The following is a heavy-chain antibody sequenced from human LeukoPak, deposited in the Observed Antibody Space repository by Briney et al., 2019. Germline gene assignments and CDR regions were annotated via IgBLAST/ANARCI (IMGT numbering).Heavy chain of an antibody. D-gene: IGHD1-7*01. CDR2: IYHSGNT. CDR1: GFTISSYY. J-gene: IGHJ4*02. V-gene: IGHV3-66*02. Sequence: PGGSLRLSCAASGFTISSYYMAWVRQAPGKGLEWVSVIYHSGNTDYADSVKGRFTISRDNSKNTLYLQMNSLRAEDTAVYYCAKLSPTGTSSPRFDYWGQGTLVTVSS. CDR3: AKLSPTGTSSPRFDY.